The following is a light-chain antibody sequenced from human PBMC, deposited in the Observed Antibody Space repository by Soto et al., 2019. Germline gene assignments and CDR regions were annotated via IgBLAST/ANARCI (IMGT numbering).Light chain of an antibody. CDR1: SGHSSYA. CDR3: QTWGTGIPWV. V-gene: IGLV4-69*01. J-gene: IGLJ3*02. CDR2: LNSDGSH. Sequence: QLVLTQSPSASASLGASVKLTCTLSSGHSSYAIAWHQQQPEKGPWYLMKLNSDGSHSKGDGIPDRFSGSSSGAERYLTISSLQSEDEADYYCQTWGTGIPWVFGGGTKLTVL.